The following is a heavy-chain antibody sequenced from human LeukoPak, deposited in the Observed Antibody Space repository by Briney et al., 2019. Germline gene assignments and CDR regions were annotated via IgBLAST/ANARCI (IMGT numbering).Heavy chain of an antibody. J-gene: IGHJ4*02. Sequence: SETLSLTCDVSNYYISSGTYWSWIRQTPGKGLEWIGSIYHTGSAYYSSSLQSRVTISVDTSKNQFSLKPSSVTAADTAVYYCARANDRGGTSPLDYWGQGALVTVSS. CDR2: IYHTGSA. D-gene: IGHD2-2*01. V-gene: IGHV4-38-2*01. CDR1: NYYISSGTY. CDR3: ARANDRGGTSPLDY.